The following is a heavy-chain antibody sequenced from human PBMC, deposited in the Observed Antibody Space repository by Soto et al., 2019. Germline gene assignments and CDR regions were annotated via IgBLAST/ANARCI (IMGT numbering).Heavy chain of an antibody. CDR2: IIPYYNTL. CDR1: EGTFNSYA. Sequence: QAQVVQSGAEVRTPGSSVKLSCKASEGTFNSYAIAWVRQAPGQGREWMGGIIPYYNTLNYAQKFQDRVTITADDSTNTVYMELSSLRSDDTAVYFCASGASRWYPYFFDSWAQGTLVTVSS. CDR3: ASGASRWYPYFFDS. D-gene: IGHD6-13*01. J-gene: IGHJ4*02. V-gene: IGHV1-69*01.